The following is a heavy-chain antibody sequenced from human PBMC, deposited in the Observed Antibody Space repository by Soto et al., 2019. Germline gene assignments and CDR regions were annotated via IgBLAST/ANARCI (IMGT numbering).Heavy chain of an antibody. CDR3: ARDRVSYYDFWSGYYGGYYYYGMDV. Sequence: ASVKVSCKASGYTFTSYGISWVRQAPGQGLEWMGWISAYNGNTNYAQKLQGRVTMTTDTSTSTAYMELRSLRSDDTAVYYCARDRVSYYDFWSGYYGGYYYYGMDVWG. J-gene: IGHJ6*02. CDR2: ISAYNGNT. D-gene: IGHD3-3*01. V-gene: IGHV1-18*01. CDR1: GYTFTSYG.